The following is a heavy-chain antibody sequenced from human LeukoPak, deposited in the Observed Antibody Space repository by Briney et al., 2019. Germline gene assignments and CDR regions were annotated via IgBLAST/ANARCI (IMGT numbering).Heavy chain of an antibody. D-gene: IGHD6-19*01. J-gene: IGHJ4*02. CDR1: GYTFTGYY. CDR3: GRDLGPPYSSGWYWY. CDR2: INPNSGGT. V-gene: IGHV1-2*06. Sequence: ASVKVSCKASGYTFTGYYMHWVRQAPGQGLEWMGRINPNSGGTNYAQKFQGRVTMTRDTSISTAYMELSRLRSDDTAVYYCGRDLGPPYSSGWYWYWGQGTLVTVSS.